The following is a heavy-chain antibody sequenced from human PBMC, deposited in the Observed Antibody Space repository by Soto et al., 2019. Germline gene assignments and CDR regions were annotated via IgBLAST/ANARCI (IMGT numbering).Heavy chain of an antibody. CDR2: IYYRGTT. D-gene: IGHD3-22*01. Sequence: PSETLSLTCTVSGGSISSYYWSWIRQPPGKGLEWIGYIYYRGTTKYNPSLKSRVTMSVDTSKNQFSLRLNSVTAADTAVYYCASGYYDSSGYQYYLDFWGQGTLVTVSS. CDR1: GGSISSYY. V-gene: IGHV4-59*01. J-gene: IGHJ4*02. CDR3: ASGYYDSSGYQYYLDF.